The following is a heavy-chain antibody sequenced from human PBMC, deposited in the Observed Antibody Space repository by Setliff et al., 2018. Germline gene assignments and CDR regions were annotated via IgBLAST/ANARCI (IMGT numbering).Heavy chain of an antibody. CDR1: GGSISGYY. Sequence: SETLSLTCSVSGGSISGYYWNWLRQTPGKGLEWVGHIYYNGDTKYNPSLQSRVTMSVDTSKNQFSLKLTSVTAADTAVYYCVRGGSNVWAWYFDLWGRGTLVTVSS. V-gene: IGHV4-59*01. J-gene: IGHJ2*01. D-gene: IGHD3-16*01. CDR3: VRGGSNVWAWYFDL. CDR2: IYYNGDT.